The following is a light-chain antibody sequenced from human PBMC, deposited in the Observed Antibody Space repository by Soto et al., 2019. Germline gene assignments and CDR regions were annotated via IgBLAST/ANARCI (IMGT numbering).Light chain of an antibody. J-gene: IGKJ1*01. CDR1: QSVSSSY. CDR3: RQYGSSLWT. Sequence: EMVLTQSPGPLSLSPGERTTLSCTPSQSVSSSYLAWYQQKPGQAPRLLIYGASSRATGIPDRFSGSGSGTDFTLTISRLEPEDFAVYYCRQYGSSLWTFGQGTKVDIK. CDR2: GAS. V-gene: IGKV3-20*01.